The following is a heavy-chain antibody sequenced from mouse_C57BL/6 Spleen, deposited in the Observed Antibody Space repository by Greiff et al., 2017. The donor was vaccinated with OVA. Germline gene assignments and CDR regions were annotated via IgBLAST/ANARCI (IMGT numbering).Heavy chain of an antibody. CDR3: ARSGDYYGSSWYFDG. V-gene: IGHV1-50*01. D-gene: IGHD1-1*01. CDR1: GYTFTSYW. Sequence: QVQLQQPGAELVKPGASVKLSCKASGYTFTSYWMQWVKQRPGQGLEWIGEIDPSDSYTNYNQKFKGKATLTVDTSSSTAYMQLSSLTSEDSAVYYCARSGDYYGSSWYFDGWGTGTTVTVSS. J-gene: IGHJ1*03. CDR2: IDPSDSYT.